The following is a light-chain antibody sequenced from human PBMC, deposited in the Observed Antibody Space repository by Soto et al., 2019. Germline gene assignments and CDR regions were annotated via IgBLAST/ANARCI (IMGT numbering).Light chain of an antibody. CDR1: SNDIGSYDY. J-gene: IGLJ2*01. V-gene: IGLV2-14*01. CDR3: CSYTTTNTVV. Sequence: QSALTQPASVSGSPGQSITISCTGSSNDIGSYDYVSWFQQYPGKAPNLIIYEVSNRPSGVSDRFSGSKSGNTASLTISGLQAEDEADYYCCSYTTTNTVVFGGGTKLTVL. CDR2: EVS.